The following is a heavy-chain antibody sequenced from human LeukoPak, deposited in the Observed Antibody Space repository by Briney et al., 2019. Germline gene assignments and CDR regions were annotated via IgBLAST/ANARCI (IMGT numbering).Heavy chain of an antibody. Sequence: SVKVSCKASGGTFSSYAISWVRQAPGQGLEWMGRIIPIFGIANYAQKFQGRVTITADKSTSTAYMELSSLRSEDTAVYYRARASRDGCNTGPADYWGQGTLVTVSS. J-gene: IGHJ4*02. CDR1: GGTFSSYA. V-gene: IGHV1-69*04. CDR2: IIPIFGIA. D-gene: IGHD5-24*01. CDR3: ARASRDGCNTGPADY.